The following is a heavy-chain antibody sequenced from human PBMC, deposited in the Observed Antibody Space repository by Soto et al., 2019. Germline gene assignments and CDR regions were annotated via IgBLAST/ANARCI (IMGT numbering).Heavy chain of an antibody. D-gene: IGHD1-26*01. CDR2: VSRGGTA. Sequence: PSETLSLTCTVSGGPLRSSAYYWAWIRQTPGKGLEWIGSVSRGGTANYNPSLKGPFTISMDTPTNRFSLTLTSVTAADTAVYYCAGDGGLFMGSRVLPHRFDYWGRGLLVTVSS. V-gene: IGHV4-39*02. CDR1: GGPLRSSAYY. J-gene: IGHJ4*01. CDR3: AGDGGLFMGSRVLPHRFDY.